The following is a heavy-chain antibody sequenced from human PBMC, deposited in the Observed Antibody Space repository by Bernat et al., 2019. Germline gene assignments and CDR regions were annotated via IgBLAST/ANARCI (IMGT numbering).Heavy chain of an antibody. CDR1: GFTFSSYW. J-gene: IGHJ4*02. V-gene: IGHV3-74*01. Sequence: EVQLVESGGGLVQPGGSLRLSCAASGFTFSSYWMHWVRQAPGKGLVWVSRINSDGSSTSYADSVKGRFTISRDNAKNTLYLQMNSLRAEDTAVYYCASHCSGGSCYERPLEYFDYWGQGTLVTVSS. CDR3: ASHCSGGSCYERPLEYFDY. CDR2: INSDGSST. D-gene: IGHD2-15*01.